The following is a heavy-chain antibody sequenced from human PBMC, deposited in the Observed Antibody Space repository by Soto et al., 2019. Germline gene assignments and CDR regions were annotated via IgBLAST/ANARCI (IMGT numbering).Heavy chain of an antibody. V-gene: IGHV3-72*01. Sequence: EVQLVESGGGLVQPGGSLRLSCAASGFTFSDHNMDWVRQAPGKGLEWVGRITSKTKSYSTEYAASVKGRFTISRDDSKNSLFLQMDSLKTDDMAVYYCARVNSGNLGSYFQFWGQGTQVTVSS. CDR2: ITSKTKSYST. CDR3: ARVNSGNLGSYFQF. D-gene: IGHD6-13*01. J-gene: IGHJ1*01. CDR1: GFTFSDHN.